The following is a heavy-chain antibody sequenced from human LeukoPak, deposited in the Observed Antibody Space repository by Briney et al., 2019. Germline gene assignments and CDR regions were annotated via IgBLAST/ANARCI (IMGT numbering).Heavy chain of an antibody. CDR3: ASQLERRQGWFDP. CDR2: IKQDGSEK. J-gene: IGHJ5*02. V-gene: IGHV3-7*01. CDR1: EFTFAIYW. Sequence: GGSLRLSCAASEFTFAIYWMSWVRQSPGKGLDWVANIKQDGSEKYYADSVKGRFTISRDNAKNSLYLQMNSLRAEDSAVYYCASQLERRQGWFDPWGQGTLVTVPS. D-gene: IGHD1-1*01.